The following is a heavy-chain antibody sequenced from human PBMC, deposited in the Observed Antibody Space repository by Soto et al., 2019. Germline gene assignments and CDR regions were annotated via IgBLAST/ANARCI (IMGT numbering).Heavy chain of an antibody. CDR2: ISFNGGDT. V-gene: IGHV3-64D*06. Sequence: HPGGSLRLSCSASGFPFSRFAIHWVRQAPGKGLVYVSGISFNGGDTYHADSVKGRFSISRDNSKNTVYLQMSSLRAEDTAVYYCVKDGEVTFSGWFLDYWGQGNPVTVSS. CDR1: GFPFSRFA. CDR3: VKDGEVTFSGWFLDY. J-gene: IGHJ4*02. D-gene: IGHD4-4*01.